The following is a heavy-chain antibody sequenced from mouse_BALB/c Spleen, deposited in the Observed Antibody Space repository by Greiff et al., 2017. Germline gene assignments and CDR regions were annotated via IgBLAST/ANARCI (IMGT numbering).Heavy chain of an antibody. V-gene: IGHV1-55*01. J-gene: IGHJ2*01. CDR1: GYNFTSYW. CDR3: ARSYYYGSSLYYFDY. CDR2: IYPGSGST. D-gene: IGHD1-1*01. Sequence: QVQLQQPGAELVKPGTSVKLSCKASGYNFTSYWINWVKLRPGQGLEWIGDIYPGSGSTNYNEKFKSKATLTVDTSSSTAYMQLSSLTSEDSALYYCARSYYYGSSLYYFDYWGQGTTLTVSS.